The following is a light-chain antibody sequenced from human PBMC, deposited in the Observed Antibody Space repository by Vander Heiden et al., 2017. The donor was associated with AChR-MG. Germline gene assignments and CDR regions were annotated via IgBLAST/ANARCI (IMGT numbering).Light chain of an antibody. CDR2: KAS. V-gene: IGKV1-5*03. CDR1: QSVSGW. CDR3: QQEHSCPLT. Sequence: DIQMTQSPSTLSASVGDRLTITCRASQSVSGWLAWYQQKPGKAPKLLTYKASTLDSGVPSRFSGSGSGTEFTLNISGLQPDDVATYYCQQEHSCPLTFGGGTKVEIK. J-gene: IGKJ4*01.